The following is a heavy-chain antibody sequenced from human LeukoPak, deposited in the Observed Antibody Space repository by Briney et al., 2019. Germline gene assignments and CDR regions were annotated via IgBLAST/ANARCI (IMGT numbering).Heavy chain of an antibody. J-gene: IGHJ4*02. D-gene: IGHD5-24*01. Sequence: SETLSLTCTVSGGSISSSSYYWGWIRQPPGKGLEWIGSIYYSGSTYYNPSLKSRVTISVDTSKNQFSLKLSSVTAAGTAVYYCARDGEEMATTGGYFDYWGQGTLVTVSS. CDR3: ARDGEEMATTGGYFDY. CDR2: IYYSGST. V-gene: IGHV4-39*07. CDR1: GGSISSSSYY.